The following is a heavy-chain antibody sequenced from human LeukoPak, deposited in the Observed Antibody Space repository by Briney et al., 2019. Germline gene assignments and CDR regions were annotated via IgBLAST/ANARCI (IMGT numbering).Heavy chain of an antibody. J-gene: IGHJ4*02. D-gene: IGHD5-24*01. CDR3: ARDRRWLQLGYYFDY. CDR1: GFTFSSYG. V-gene: IGHV3-33*01. CDR2: IWYDGSNK. Sequence: GRSLRLSCAASGFTFSSYGMHWVRQAPGKGLEWVAVIWYDGSNKYYADSVKGRFTISRDNFKNTLYLQMNSLRAEDTAVYYCARDRRWLQLGYYFDYWGQGTLVTVSS.